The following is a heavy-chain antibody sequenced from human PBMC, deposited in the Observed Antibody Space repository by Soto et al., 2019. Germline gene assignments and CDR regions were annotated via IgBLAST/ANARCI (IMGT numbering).Heavy chain of an antibody. Sequence: EVQLLESGGGLVQPGGSLRLSCAASGFTFSSYAMSWVRQAPGKGLEWVSAISGSGATTYYADSVKGRFTISRDNSKNTLYLQINSLRVEDTAVYDCAKEASLVGLTAINWFDPWGQGTLVTVSS. CDR1: GFTFSSYA. D-gene: IGHD2-21*02. V-gene: IGHV3-23*01. J-gene: IGHJ5*02. CDR3: AKEASLVGLTAINWFDP. CDR2: ISGSGATT.